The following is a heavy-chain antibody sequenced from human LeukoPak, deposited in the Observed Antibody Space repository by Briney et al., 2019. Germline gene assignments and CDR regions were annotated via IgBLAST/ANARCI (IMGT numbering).Heavy chain of an antibody. CDR1: GYTFTGYY. Sequence: ASVKVSCKASGYTFTGYYMHWVLQAPGQGLEWMGWINPNSGGTNYAQKFQGRVTMTRDTSISTAYMELSRLRSDDTAVYYCASAQAVVVAATLEFDIWGQGTMVTVSS. CDR2: INPNSGGT. V-gene: IGHV1-2*02. J-gene: IGHJ3*02. CDR3: ASAQAVVVAATLEFDI. D-gene: IGHD2-15*01.